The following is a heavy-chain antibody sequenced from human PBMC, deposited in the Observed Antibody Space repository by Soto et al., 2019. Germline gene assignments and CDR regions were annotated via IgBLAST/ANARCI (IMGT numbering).Heavy chain of an antibody. Sequence: QVQLQESGPGLVKPSQTLSLTCTVSGGSISSGGYYWSWIRQHPGKGLEWIGYIYYSGSTYYNPSLKLRVAVSVDTSKNQFSLMLSCVTATDTAVYYCAREPVAARDDAFAIWGQGTMVTVSS. CDR3: AREPVAARDDAFAI. CDR2: IYYSGST. J-gene: IGHJ3*02. CDR1: GGSISSGGYY. V-gene: IGHV4-31*03. D-gene: IGHD6-6*01.